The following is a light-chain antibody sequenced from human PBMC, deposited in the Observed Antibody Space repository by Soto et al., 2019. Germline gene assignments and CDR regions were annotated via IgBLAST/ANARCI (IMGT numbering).Light chain of an antibody. V-gene: IGKV3-20*01. CDR1: QSIKRSY. J-gene: IGKJ2*01. CDR3: HQYDNAPQT. CDR2: GPS. Sequence: EIVLMQSPGTLSLSPGERDTLSCRASQSIKRSYLAWYQQKTGQAPRVLIYGPSNRATGIPDRFSGSGSGTDFSLTISRLEPEDFAVYYCHQYDNAPQTFGQGTKVEIK.